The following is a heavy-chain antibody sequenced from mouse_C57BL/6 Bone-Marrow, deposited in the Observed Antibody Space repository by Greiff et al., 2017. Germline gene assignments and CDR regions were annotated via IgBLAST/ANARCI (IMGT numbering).Heavy chain of an antibody. J-gene: IGHJ3*01. CDR1: GFNIKDDY. Sequence: EVKLQESGAELVRPGASVKLSCTASGFNIKDDYMHWVKQRPEQGLEWIGWIDPENGDTEYASKFQGKATITADTSSNTAYLQLSSLTSEDTAVYYCTTTAYYYGSSQFAYWGQGTLVTVCA. V-gene: IGHV14-4*01. CDR2: IDPENGDT. CDR3: TTTAYYYGSSQFAY. D-gene: IGHD1-1*01.